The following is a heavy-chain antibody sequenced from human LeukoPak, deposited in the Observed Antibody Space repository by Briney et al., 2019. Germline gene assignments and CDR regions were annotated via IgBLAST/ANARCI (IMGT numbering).Heavy chain of an antibody. CDR1: GFTFNSYW. V-gene: IGHV3-7*03. J-gene: IGHJ4*02. CDR2: IKQDGSEK. D-gene: IGHD3/OR15-3a*01. Sequence: GGSLRLSCAASGFTFNSYWIHWVRQVPGQGLEWVANIKQDGSEKFYVASVKGRFTISRDNGKSSLYLQMNSLRAEDTALYYCATSYDMGWLIGYWGQGTLVTVSS. CDR3: ATSYDMGWLIGY.